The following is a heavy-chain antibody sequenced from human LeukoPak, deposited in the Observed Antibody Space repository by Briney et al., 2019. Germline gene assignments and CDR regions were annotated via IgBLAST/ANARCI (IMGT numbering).Heavy chain of an antibody. CDR2: IYWNDDK. CDR3: AHSPRITISLNWFDP. V-gene: IGHV2-5*01. J-gene: IGHJ5*02. Sequence: SGPTLVNPTQTLTLTCTFSGFSLSTSGVGVGWIRQPPVMALEWLALIYWNDDKRYSPSLKSRLTITKDTSKNQVVLTMTNMDPVDTATYYCAHSPRITISLNWFDPWGQGTLVTVSS. CDR1: GFSLSTSGVG. D-gene: IGHD3-9*01.